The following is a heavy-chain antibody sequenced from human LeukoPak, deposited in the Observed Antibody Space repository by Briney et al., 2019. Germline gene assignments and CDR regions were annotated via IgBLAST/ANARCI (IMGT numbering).Heavy chain of an antibody. CDR3: ARGTYYFDY. Sequence: KTSGTLSLTCTVSGGSISSSSYYWGWIRQPPGKGLEWIGSIYYSGSTYYNPSLKSRVTISVDTSKNQFSLKLSSVTAADTAVYYCARGTYYFDYWGQGTLVTVSS. CDR1: GGSISSSSYY. V-gene: IGHV4-39*07. J-gene: IGHJ4*02. D-gene: IGHD1-7*01. CDR2: IYYSGST.